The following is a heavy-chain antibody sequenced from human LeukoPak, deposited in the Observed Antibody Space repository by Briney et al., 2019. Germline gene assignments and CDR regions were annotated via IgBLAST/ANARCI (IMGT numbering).Heavy chain of an antibody. V-gene: IGHV1-2*02. Sequence: GASVKVSCKASAYTFTGYYMHWVRQAPGQGLEGMGWINPDSGGTNYAQKFRGRVTMTRDTSISTAYMEVSRLRSDDTAVYYCAREGSGWCGNFDYWGQGTLVTVSS. CDR1: AYTFTGYY. D-gene: IGHD6-19*01. CDR3: AREGSGWCGNFDY. CDR2: INPDSGGT. J-gene: IGHJ4*02.